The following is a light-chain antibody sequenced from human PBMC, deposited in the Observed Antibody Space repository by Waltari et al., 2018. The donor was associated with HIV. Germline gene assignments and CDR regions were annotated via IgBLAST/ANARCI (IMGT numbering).Light chain of an antibody. V-gene: IGKV1-39*01. J-gene: IGKJ3*01. CDR3: LQTYITPLT. CDR1: QNIDTF. CDR2: GAS. Sequence: DIQMTQSPPSLSASVGGRVTITCRPSQNIDTFVSWYQQKPGEAPRLLISGASAVQSGVASRFSGSGSGTDFTLTISSLQPEDFATYFCLQTYITPLTFGPGTKVDVK.